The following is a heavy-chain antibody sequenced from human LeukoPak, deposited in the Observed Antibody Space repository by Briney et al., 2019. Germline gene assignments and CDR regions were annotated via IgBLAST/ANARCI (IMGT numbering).Heavy chain of an antibody. D-gene: IGHD1-1*01. CDR2: IYPGDSDT. CDR3: ARPVQLTSGVFDI. V-gene: IGHV5-51*01. Sequence: GESLKISCKGFGYSFTTYWIGWVRQMPGKGLEWTGIIYPGDSDTRYSPSFQGQVTISADKSISTAYLQWSSLKASDTAMYYCARPVQLTSGVFDIWGQGTMVTVSS. J-gene: IGHJ3*02. CDR1: GYSFTTYW.